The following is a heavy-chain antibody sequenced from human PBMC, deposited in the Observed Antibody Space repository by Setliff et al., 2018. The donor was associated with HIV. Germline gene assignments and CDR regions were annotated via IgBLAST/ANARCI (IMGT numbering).Heavy chain of an antibody. CDR1: GDSISSYY. CDR3: ARGNPYYDILIGYWGHYFDY. CDR2: IYYSGST. Sequence: SETLSLTCTVSGDSISSYYWTWIRQSPGKGLEWIGNIYYSGSTNFNPSLKGRVTISLDTSKNQFSLKLNSVTAADTAVYYCARGNPYYDILIGYWGHYFDYWGQGTLVTVSS. V-gene: IGHV4-59*01. D-gene: IGHD3-9*01. J-gene: IGHJ4*02.